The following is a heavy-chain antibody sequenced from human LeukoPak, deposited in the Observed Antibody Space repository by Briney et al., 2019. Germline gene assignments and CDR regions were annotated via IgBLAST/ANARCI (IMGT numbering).Heavy chain of an antibody. J-gene: IGHJ6*04. CDR1: GFTFSSYG. CDR3: AKSTRAVMAMMDV. CDR2: IRYDGSNK. Sequence: GGSLRLSCAASGFTFSSYGMHWVRQAPGKGLEWVAFIRYDGSNKYYVGSVKGRFTISRDNAKNSLFLQMNSLRAEDTAVYFCAKSTRAVMAMMDVWGKGTTVTVSS. V-gene: IGHV3-30*02. D-gene: IGHD3-16*01.